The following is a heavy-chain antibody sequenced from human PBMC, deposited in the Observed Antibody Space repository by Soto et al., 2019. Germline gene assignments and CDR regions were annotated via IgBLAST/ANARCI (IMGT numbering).Heavy chain of an antibody. CDR1: GGSIINSNFY. D-gene: IGHD5-12*01. Sequence: WETLSLTCTVSGGSIINSNFYWAWIRQPPGEGMERIASIYYSGSTFYNPSLMSKVTISVDTSKNHFSLKLSSLTAADTAVYYCATTRLGYTFVWNWGQGTLVTVSS. V-gene: IGHV4-39*02. CDR3: ATTRLGYTFVWN. J-gene: IGHJ4*01. CDR2: IYYSGST.